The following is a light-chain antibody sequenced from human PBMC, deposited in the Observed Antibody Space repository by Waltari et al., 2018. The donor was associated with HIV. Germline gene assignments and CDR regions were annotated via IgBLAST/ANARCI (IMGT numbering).Light chain of an antibody. J-gene: IGLJ2*01. Sequence: QSVLTQPPSPSGTPGQRGTIPCFGDSPISGRHVVNWYQQLPGTAPKLLIDRSYQRPSGVPDRFSGSKSGSSASLAISGLRSEDEAVYYCAAWDDNLRGVFGGGTKLTVL. CDR3: AAWDDNLRGV. V-gene: IGLV1-47*01. CDR2: RSY. CDR1: SPISGRHV.